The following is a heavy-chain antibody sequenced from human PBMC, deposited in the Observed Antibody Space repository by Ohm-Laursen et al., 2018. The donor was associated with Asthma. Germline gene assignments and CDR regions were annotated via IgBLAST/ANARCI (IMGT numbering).Heavy chain of an antibody. J-gene: IGHJ4*02. CDR2: IYYSGST. D-gene: IGHD1-14*01. CDR1: GGSISSYY. Sequence: SETLSLTCTVSGGSISSYYWSWIRQPPGKGLEWIGYIYYSGSTNYNPSLKSRVTISVDTSKNQFSLKLSSVTAADTAVYYCAKDSRYHPYYFDYWGQGTLVTVSS. CDR3: AKDSRYHPYYFDY. V-gene: IGHV4-59*01.